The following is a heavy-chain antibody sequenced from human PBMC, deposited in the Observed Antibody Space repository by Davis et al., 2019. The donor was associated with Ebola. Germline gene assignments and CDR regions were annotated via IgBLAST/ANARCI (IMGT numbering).Heavy chain of an antibody. Sequence: SETLSLTCTVSGDSISSGGYYWSWIRQHPGKGLEWIGYIYYSGSTYYNPSLKSRVTISVDTSKNQFSLKLSSVTAADTAVYYCARGIIWSGYYMSYYFDYWGQGTLVTVSS. CDR3: ARGIIWSGYYMSYYFDY. D-gene: IGHD3-3*01. J-gene: IGHJ4*02. V-gene: IGHV4-31*03. CDR2: IYYSGST. CDR1: GDSISSGGYY.